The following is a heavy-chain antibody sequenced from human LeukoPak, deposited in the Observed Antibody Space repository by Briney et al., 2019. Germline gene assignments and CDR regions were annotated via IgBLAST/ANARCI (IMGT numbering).Heavy chain of an antibody. D-gene: IGHD6-19*01. CDR3: ARGPRIAVSGTEDWFDP. CDR1: GYTFTRYY. V-gene: IGHV1-2*02. CDR2: INPSSGGT. J-gene: IGHJ5*02. Sequence: ASVKVSCKASGYTFTRYYMHLVRQAPGPGLEWMGCINPSSGGTNYAQKFQGRVTMTRDTSISTAYMELSRLRSDDTAVYYCARGPRIAVSGTEDWFDPWGQVTLVTVSP.